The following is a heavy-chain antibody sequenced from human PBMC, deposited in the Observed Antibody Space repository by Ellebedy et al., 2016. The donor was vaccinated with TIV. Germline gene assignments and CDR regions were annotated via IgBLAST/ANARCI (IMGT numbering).Heavy chain of an antibody. CDR2: ISPSSSTI. CDR1: GFTFNTHS. CDR3: ASIPYGSGRTGY. D-gene: IGHD6-19*01. V-gene: IGHV3-48*02. J-gene: IGHJ4*02. Sequence: GESLKISCAASGFTFNTHSLSWVRQAPGRGLEWVSYISPSSSTIYYADSVKGRFTISRDNAKNSLYLQMNSLRDEDTAVYYCASIPYGSGRTGYWGQGTLVTVSS.